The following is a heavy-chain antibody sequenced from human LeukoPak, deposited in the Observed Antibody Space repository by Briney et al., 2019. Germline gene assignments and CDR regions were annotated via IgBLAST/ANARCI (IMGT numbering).Heavy chain of an antibody. CDR1: GYSITTGYY. D-gene: IGHD3-10*01. V-gene: IGHV4-38-2*02. CDR3: ARVPGSAYHYMDV. CDR2: ISHSATT. Sequence: PETLSLTCTVSGYSITTGYYWGWLRQSPGTGLEWIGCISHSATTYYNPSRKSRVTIFLDTSKNQFSLKLTSVTAADTAAYYCARVPGSAYHYMDVGGKGTMVTVSS. J-gene: IGHJ6*03.